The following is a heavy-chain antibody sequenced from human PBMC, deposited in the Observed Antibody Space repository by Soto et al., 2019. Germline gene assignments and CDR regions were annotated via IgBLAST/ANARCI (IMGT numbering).Heavy chain of an antibody. V-gene: IGHV4-59*01. CDR3: ARGSGSTLDY. CDR1: GGSISGYY. D-gene: IGHD3-10*01. Sequence: SETLSLTCTVSGGSISGYYWSWIRQPPGKGLEWIGHIYYSGSTNYNPSLKNRVTISVDTSKNQFSLKLSSVTAADTAVYYCARGSGSTLDYWGQGTLVTVSS. CDR2: IYYSGST. J-gene: IGHJ4*02.